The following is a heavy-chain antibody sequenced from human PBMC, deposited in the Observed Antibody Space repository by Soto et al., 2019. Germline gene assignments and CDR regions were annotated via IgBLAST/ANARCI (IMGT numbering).Heavy chain of an antibody. Sequence: QVQLVQSGAEVKKPGSSVKVSCKASGGTFSTHAIIWLRQAPGHGLEWMGGIIPISGTTYYTQKFQGRVTITADDPTSTAFMELSSLKSDDTAVFYCARGYCSGGNCYSGMDVWGQGTMVTVSS. D-gene: IGHD2-15*01. CDR1: GGTFSTHA. V-gene: IGHV1-69*01. CDR2: IIPISGTT. J-gene: IGHJ6*02. CDR3: ARGYCSGGNCYSGMDV.